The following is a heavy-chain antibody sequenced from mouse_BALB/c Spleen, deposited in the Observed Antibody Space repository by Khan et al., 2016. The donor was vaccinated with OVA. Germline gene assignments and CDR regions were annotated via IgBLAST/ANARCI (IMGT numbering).Heavy chain of an antibody. D-gene: IGHD2-10*01. V-gene: IGHV2-6-1*01. J-gene: IGHJ4*01. CDR2: IWNDGNT. CDR1: GFSLTNYG. Sequence: VQLQESGPGLVAPSQSLSITCTISGFSLTNYGVHWVPQPPGKGLEWLVVIWNDGNTAYNSALKSRLTISKDNSKSQVFLKMNSLQTDDTAMYFCARQPYYHYNIMDYWGQGTSVTVSS. CDR3: ARQPYYHYNIMDY.